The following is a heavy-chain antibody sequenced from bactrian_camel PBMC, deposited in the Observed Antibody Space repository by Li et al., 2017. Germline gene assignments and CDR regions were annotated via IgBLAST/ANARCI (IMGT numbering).Heavy chain of an antibody. J-gene: IGHJ4*01. CDR1: GNTLTSSC. CDR2: IDSDRSI. D-gene: IGHD6*01. Sequence: HVQLVESGGGSVQAGGSLRLSCAASGNTLTSSCMAWFRQVPGKERERVARIDSDRSITYADSVKGRFTISLDRAKKTLYLQMNSLKSEDTGMYYCAAGKVRESCMGWYFSGKPPGMAEFGYWGQGTQVTVS. V-gene: IGHV3S53*01. CDR3: AAGKVRESCMGWYFSGKPPGMAEFGY.